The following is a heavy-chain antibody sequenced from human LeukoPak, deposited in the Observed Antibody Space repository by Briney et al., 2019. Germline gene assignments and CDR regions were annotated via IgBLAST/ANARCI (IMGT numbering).Heavy chain of an antibody. D-gene: IGHD6-6*01. Sequence: GGSLRLSCAASGFTFSSYAMSWVRQAPGKGLEWVSAISGSGGSTYYADSVKGRFTISRDNSKNTLYLQMNSLRAEDTAVYYCARGALRAARPRPVGSYVDYLGQGTLVAV. CDR2: ISGSGGST. V-gene: IGHV3-23*01. CDR1: GFTFSSYA. J-gene: IGHJ4*02. CDR3: ARGALRAARPRPVGSYVDY.